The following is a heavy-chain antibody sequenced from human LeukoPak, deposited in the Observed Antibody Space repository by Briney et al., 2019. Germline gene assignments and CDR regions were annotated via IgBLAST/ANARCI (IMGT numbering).Heavy chain of an antibody. Sequence: SETLSLTCAVYGGSFSGYYWSWIRQPPGKGLEWVGEINHSGSTNYNPSLKSRVTISVDTSKNQCSLKLSSVTAADTAVYYCAREHCSGGSCYSIYYYYYMDVWGKGTTVTVSS. J-gene: IGHJ6*03. CDR3: AREHCSGGSCYSIYYYYYMDV. V-gene: IGHV4-34*01. D-gene: IGHD2-15*01. CDR2: INHSGST. CDR1: GGSFSGYY.